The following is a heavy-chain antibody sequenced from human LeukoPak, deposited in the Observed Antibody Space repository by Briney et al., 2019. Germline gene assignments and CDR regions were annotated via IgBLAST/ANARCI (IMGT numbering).Heavy chain of an antibody. CDR1: GGSVSSYY. CDR2: IYTSGST. J-gene: IGHJ5*02. D-gene: IGHD6-6*01. Sequence: SETLSLTCTVSGGSVSSYYWSWIRQPAGKGLEWIGRIYTSGSTNYNPSLKSRVTMSVDTSKSQFSLKLSSVTAADTAVYYCARNRARMLAARLYNWFDPWGQGTLVTVSS. V-gene: IGHV4-4*07. CDR3: ARNRARMLAARLYNWFDP.